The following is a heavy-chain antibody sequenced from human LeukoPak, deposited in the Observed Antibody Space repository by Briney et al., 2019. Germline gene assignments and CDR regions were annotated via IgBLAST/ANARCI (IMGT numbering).Heavy chain of an antibody. Sequence: SVKVSCKASGGTFSSYAISWVRQAPGQGLEWMGGIIPIFGTANYAQKFQGRVTITTDESTSTAYMELSSLRSEDTAVYCCARAVRGGGYCSSTSCYRSGYYYYYYMDVWGKGTTVTVSS. CDR3: ARAVRGGGYCSSTSCYRSGYYYYYYMDV. J-gene: IGHJ6*03. D-gene: IGHD2-2*02. CDR2: IIPIFGTA. CDR1: GGTFSSYA. V-gene: IGHV1-69*05.